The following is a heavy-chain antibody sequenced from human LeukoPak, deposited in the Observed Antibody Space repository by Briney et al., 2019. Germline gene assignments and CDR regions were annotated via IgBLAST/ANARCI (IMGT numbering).Heavy chain of an antibody. CDR1: GGTFSSYA. CDR2: INPNSGGT. J-gene: IGHJ5*02. D-gene: IGHD3-3*01. CDR3: ARSRDFGWFDP. Sequence: ASVKVSCKASGGTFSSYAISWVRQAPGQGLEWMGRINPNSGGTNYAQKFQGRVTMTRDTSISTAYMELSRLRSDDTAVYYCARSRDFGWFDPWGQGTLVTVSS. V-gene: IGHV1-2*06.